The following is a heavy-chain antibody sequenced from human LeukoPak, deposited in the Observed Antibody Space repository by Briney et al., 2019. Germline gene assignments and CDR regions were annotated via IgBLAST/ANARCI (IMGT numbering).Heavy chain of an antibody. V-gene: IGHV4-39*01. CDR2: IYYSGST. J-gene: IGHJ4*02. Sequence: SETLSLTCTVPGGSISSSNYYWGWIRQPPGKGLEWIGNIYYSGSTYYNPSLKSRLTISVDTSENQFSLKLSSVTAADTAVYYCARQALVIAVYWGQGTLVTVSS. CDR1: GGSISSSNYY. D-gene: IGHD6-19*01. CDR3: ARQALVIAVY.